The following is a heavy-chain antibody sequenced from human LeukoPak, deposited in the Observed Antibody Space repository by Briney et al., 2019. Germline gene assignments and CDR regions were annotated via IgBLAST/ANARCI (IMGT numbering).Heavy chain of an antibody. CDR2: IYYSGST. CDR3: ARDRGYYDSSGHYYYYGMDV. CDR1: GGSITRGAYY. V-gene: IGHV4-61*08. J-gene: IGHJ6*02. Sequence: SETLSLTCTVSGGSITRGAYYWSWIRQPPGKGLEWIGYIYYSGSTNYNPSLKSRVTISVDTSKNQFSLKLSSVTAADTAVYYCARDRGYYDSSGHYYYYGMDVWGQGTTVTVSS. D-gene: IGHD3-22*01.